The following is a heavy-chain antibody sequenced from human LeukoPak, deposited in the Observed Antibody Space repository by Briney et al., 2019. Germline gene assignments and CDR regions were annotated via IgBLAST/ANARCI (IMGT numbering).Heavy chain of an antibody. Sequence: MPSETLSLTCTVSGGSVSSGSYYWSWIRQPPGKGLEWIGYIYYSGSTNYNPSLKSRVTISVDTSKNQFSLKLSSVTAADTAVYYCARGGSYDYIWGSYRYVYLDYWGQGTLVTVSS. J-gene: IGHJ4*02. V-gene: IGHV4-61*01. CDR2: IYYSGST. CDR1: GGSVSSGSYY. D-gene: IGHD3-16*02. CDR3: ARGGSYDYIWGSYRYVYLDY.